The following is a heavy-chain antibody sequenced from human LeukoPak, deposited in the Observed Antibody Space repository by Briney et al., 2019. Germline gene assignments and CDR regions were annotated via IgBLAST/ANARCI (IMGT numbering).Heavy chain of an antibody. V-gene: IGHV3-49*04. CDR3: TRGRGYSSGYLGEYFDY. CDR2: IRIKAYGGTT. CDR1: GFTFGDYT. Sequence: GGSLRLSCTASGFTFGDYTMHWVRQAPGKGLEWVSFIRIKAYGGTTAYAASVKDRFTISRDDPKSIAYLQMNSLKTEDTAVYYCTRGRGYSSGYLGEYFDYWGQGALVTVSS. D-gene: IGHD5-18*01. J-gene: IGHJ4*02.